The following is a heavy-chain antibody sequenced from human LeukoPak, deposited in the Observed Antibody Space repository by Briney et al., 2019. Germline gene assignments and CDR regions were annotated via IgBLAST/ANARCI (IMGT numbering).Heavy chain of an antibody. J-gene: IGHJ4*02. CDR3: AKDRGFYGSGIPCVDY. V-gene: IGHV3-21*01. CDR2: ISSSSSYI. D-gene: IGHD3-10*01. Sequence: GGSLRLSCAASRFTFSSYSMNWVRQAPGKGLEWVSSISSSSSYIYYADSVKGRFTISRDNFKNTLYLQMNSLRAEDTAVYYCAKDRGFYGSGIPCVDYWGQGTLVTVSS. CDR1: RFTFSSYS.